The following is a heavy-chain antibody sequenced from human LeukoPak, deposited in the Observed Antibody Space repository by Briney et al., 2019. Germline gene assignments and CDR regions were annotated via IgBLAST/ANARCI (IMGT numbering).Heavy chain of an antibody. J-gene: IGHJ4*02. CDR1: GGSISSYY. Sequence: PSETLSLTCTVSGGSISSYYWSWIRQPAGKGLEWIGRIYTSGSTNYNPPLKSRVTMSVDTSKNQFSLKLSSVTAADTAVYYCARANGSGSYYNVRPIDYWGQGTLVTVSS. V-gene: IGHV4-4*07. CDR3: ARANGSGSYYNVRPIDY. CDR2: IYTSGST. D-gene: IGHD3-10*01.